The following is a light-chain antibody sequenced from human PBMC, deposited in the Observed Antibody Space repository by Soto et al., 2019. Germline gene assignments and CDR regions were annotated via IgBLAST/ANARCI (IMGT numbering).Light chain of an antibody. CDR2: GAS. Sequence: EIVLTQSPGTLSLSPGERATLSCRASQSVSSSYLAWYQQKPAQAPRLLIYGASSRATGIPDRFSGSGSGTDFTLTISRLEPADFAVYYCQQYGSSPGFTFGPGTKVDIK. V-gene: IGKV3-20*01. CDR1: QSVSSSY. J-gene: IGKJ3*01. CDR3: QQYGSSPGFT.